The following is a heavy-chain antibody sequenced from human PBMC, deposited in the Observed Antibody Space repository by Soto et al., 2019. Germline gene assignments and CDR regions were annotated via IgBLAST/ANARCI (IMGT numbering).Heavy chain of an antibody. V-gene: IGHV4-39*02. CDR2: IYHTGNT. J-gene: IGHJ4*02. CDR1: GDSISSSNFY. CDR3: VRPHHATGSYYSRVGSFDY. Sequence: QLQLQESGPGLVKPSETLSLTCSVSGDSISSSNFYWGWVRQAQGKRVEWIGSIYHTGNTYSNPFLNIRLTISLHTSENRFSLTLTSVTAADTATFFCVRPHHATGSYYSRVGSFDYWGPGVLVIVSS. D-gene: IGHD3-10*01.